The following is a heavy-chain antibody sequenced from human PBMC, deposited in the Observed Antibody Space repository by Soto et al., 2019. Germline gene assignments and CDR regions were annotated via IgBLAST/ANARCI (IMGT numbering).Heavy chain of an antibody. CDR1: GGTFSSYA. CDR3: ARGDTYYGSGPRRIYYGMDV. D-gene: IGHD3-10*01. J-gene: IGHJ6*02. V-gene: IGHV1-69*06. Sequence: SVKVSCKASGGTFSSYAISWVRQAPGQGLEWMGGIIPIFGTANYAQKFQGRVTITADKSTSTAYMELSSLRSEDTAVYYCARGDTYYGSGPRRIYYGMDVWGQGTTVTVSS. CDR2: IIPIFGTA.